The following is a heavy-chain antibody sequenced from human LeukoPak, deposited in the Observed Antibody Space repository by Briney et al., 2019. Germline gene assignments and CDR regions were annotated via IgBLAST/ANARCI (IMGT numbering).Heavy chain of an antibody. J-gene: IGHJ4*02. V-gene: IGHV3-30*18. CDR2: ISYDGSNK. Sequence: QPGRSLRLSCAASGFTFSSYGMHWVRQAPGKGLEWVAVISYDGSNKYYAGSVKGRFTISRDNSKNTLYLQMNSLRAEDTAVYYCAKDSNSGYVPIFDYWGQGTLVTVSS. CDR1: GFTFSSYG. D-gene: IGHD5-12*01. CDR3: AKDSNSGYVPIFDY.